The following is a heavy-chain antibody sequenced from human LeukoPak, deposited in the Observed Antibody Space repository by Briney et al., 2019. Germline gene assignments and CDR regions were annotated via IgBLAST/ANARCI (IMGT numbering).Heavy chain of an antibody. CDR3: ARDYSDILTGYSPLDY. J-gene: IGHJ4*02. V-gene: IGHV3-48*03. Sequence: GGSLRLSCAASGFTFSSHEMNWVRQAPGKGLEWVSYISGSGSTIYYADSVKGRFTISRDNAKNSLYLQMNSLRAEDTAVYYCARDYSDILTGYSPLDYWGQGTLVTVSS. CDR1: GFTFSSHE. CDR2: ISGSGSTI. D-gene: IGHD3-9*01.